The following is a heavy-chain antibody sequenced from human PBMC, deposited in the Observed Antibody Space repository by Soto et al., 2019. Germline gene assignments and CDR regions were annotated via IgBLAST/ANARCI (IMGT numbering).Heavy chain of an antibody. Sequence: ASVKVSCKASGYTFTSYYMHWVRQAPGQGLEWMGIINPSGGSTSYAQKFQGRVTMTRDTSTSTVYMELSSLRSEDTAVYFCARGGLYCGGDCWYYFDYWGQGTLVTVSS. CDR1: GYTFTSYY. J-gene: IGHJ4*02. D-gene: IGHD2-21*02. CDR3: ARGGLYCGGDCWYYFDY. V-gene: IGHV1-46*03. CDR2: INPSGGST.